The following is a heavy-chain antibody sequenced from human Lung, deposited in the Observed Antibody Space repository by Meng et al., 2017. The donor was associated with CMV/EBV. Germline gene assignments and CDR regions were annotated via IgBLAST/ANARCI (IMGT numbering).Heavy chain of an antibody. CDR2: ISSSSSYI. J-gene: IGHJ4*02. D-gene: IGHD3-10*01. CDR1: GFTFSSYS. Sequence: GEXXKISCAASGFTFSSYSMNWVRQAPGKGLEWVSSISSSSSYIYYADSVKGRFTISRDNAKNSLYLQMNSLRAEDTAVYYCARVLFMGSYYFDYLGQGTLVTVSS. V-gene: IGHV3-21*01. CDR3: ARVLFMGSYYFDY.